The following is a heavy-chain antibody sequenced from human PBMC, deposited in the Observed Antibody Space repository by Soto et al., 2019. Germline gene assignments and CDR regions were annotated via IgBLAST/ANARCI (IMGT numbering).Heavy chain of an antibody. CDR3: ARGLYNWKRYYFDY. D-gene: IGHD1-20*01. CDR2: ISSNGGST. CDR1: GFTFSSYA. V-gene: IGHV3-64*01. J-gene: IGHJ4*02. Sequence: GGSLRLSCAASGFTFSSYAMHWVRQAPGKGLEYVSAISSNGGSTYYANSVKGRFTISRDNSKNTLYLQMGSLRAEDMAVYYCARGLYNWKRYYFDYWGQGTLVTVSS.